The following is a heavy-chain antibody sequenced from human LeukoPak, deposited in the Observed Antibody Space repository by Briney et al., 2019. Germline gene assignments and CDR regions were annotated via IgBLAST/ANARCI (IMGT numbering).Heavy chain of an antibody. J-gene: IGHJ3*02. D-gene: IGHD5-24*01. CDR3: AIVEMATIWDAFDI. V-gene: IGHV3-21*01. Sequence: GGSLRLSCAASGFTFSSYSMNWVRQAPGKGLEWVSSISSSSSYIYYADSVKGRFTISRDNAKNSLYLQMNSLRAEDTAVYYCAIVEMATIWDAFDIWGQGTMVTVSS. CDR2: ISSSSSYI. CDR1: GFTFSSYS.